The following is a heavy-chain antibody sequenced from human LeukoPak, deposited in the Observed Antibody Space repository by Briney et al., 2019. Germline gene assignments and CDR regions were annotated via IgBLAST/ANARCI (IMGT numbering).Heavy chain of an antibody. J-gene: IGHJ4*02. D-gene: IGHD3-22*01. CDR3: ARELDYYDSSGYGFDY. CDR1: GFTFSDYY. Sequence: GGSLRLSCAASGFTFSDYYMSWIRQAPGKGLEWVSYISSSGSTIYYADSVKGRFTISRDNAKNSLYLQMNSLRAEDTAVYYCARELDYYDSSGYGFDYWGQGTLDTVSS. V-gene: IGHV3-11*01. CDR2: ISSSGSTI.